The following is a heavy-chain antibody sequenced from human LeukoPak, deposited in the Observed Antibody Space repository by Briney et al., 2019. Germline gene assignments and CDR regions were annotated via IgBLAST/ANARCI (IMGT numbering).Heavy chain of an antibody. CDR1: GGSISSSSYY. J-gene: IGHJ3*02. Sequence: SETLSLTCTVSGGSISSSSYYWGWIRQPPGKGLEWIGNIYYTGSTYYNPSLKSRVTISVETSKNQFSLKLTSVTAADTAVYYCARGPRTARYAFDIWGQGTMVTVSS. D-gene: IGHD6-6*01. CDR3: ARGPRTARYAFDI. CDR2: IYYTGST. V-gene: IGHV4-39*01.